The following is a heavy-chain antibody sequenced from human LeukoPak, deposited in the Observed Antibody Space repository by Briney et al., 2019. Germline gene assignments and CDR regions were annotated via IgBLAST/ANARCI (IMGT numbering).Heavy chain of an antibody. CDR2: ISGSGGST. Sequence: GGSLRLSCAASGFTFSSYAMSWVRQAPGKGLEWVSAISGSGGSTYYADSVKGRFTISRDNSKNTLYLQMNSLRAEDTAVYCCAKQKPTNYDFWSGYWFDYWGQGTLVTVSS. V-gene: IGHV3-23*01. CDR1: GFTFSSYA. D-gene: IGHD3-3*01. CDR3: AKQKPTNYDFWSGYWFDY. J-gene: IGHJ4*02.